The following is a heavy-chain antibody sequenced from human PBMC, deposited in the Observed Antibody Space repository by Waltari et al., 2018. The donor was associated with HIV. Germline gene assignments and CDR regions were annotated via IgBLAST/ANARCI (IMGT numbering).Heavy chain of an antibody. CDR3: ARDVWSSPYDSSGYYYGFFAFDI. V-gene: IGHV4-39*07. Sequence: QLQLQESGPGLVKPSETLSLTCTVSGGSISSSSYYWGWIRQPPGKGLEWIGSIYYSGSTYYNPSLKSRVTISVDTSKNQFSLKLSSVTAADTAVYYCARDVWSSPYDSSGYYYGFFAFDIWGQGTMVTVSS. CDR2: IYYSGST. J-gene: IGHJ3*02. D-gene: IGHD3-22*01. CDR1: GGSISSSSYY.